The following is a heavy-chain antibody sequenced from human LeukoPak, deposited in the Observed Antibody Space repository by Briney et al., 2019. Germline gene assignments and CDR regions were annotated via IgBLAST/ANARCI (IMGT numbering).Heavy chain of an antibody. CDR2: INQNGNGK. V-gene: IGHV3-7*01. J-gene: IGHJ4*02. Sequence: GGSLRLSCAASGFTFSRDWMNWVRQAPGKGLEWVANINQNGNGKYYADSVKGRFTISRDNAKTSLYLQMNSLRAEDTAVYYCARDLSGVTGYTYGRGIDYWGQGTLVTVSS. CDR3: ARDLSGVTGYTYGRGIDY. CDR1: GFTFSRDW. D-gene: IGHD5-18*01.